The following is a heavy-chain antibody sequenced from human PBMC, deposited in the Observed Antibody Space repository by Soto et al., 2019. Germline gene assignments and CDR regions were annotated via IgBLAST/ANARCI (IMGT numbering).Heavy chain of an antibody. J-gene: IGHJ4*02. D-gene: IGHD3-3*01. CDR3: AKDLDCWSGRNEPGYFDY. CDR2: ISDDGSKK. CDR1: GFTFSSYG. Sequence: QVQLVESGGGVVQPGRSLRLSCAASGFTFSSYGMHWVRQAPGKGLEWVAVISDDGSKKYYADSVKGRFTISRDNSKNTLYLQMNSQGAEDTAVYYCAKDLDCWSGRNEPGYFDYWGQGTLVTVSS. V-gene: IGHV3-30*18.